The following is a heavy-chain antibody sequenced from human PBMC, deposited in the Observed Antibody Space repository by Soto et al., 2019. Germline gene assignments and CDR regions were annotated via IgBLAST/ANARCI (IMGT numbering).Heavy chain of an antibody. J-gene: IGHJ5*02. CDR2: IYHSGST. D-gene: IGHD6-19*01. CDR3: ARGGVGAVAGTDWFDP. V-gene: IGHV4-30-2*01. Sequence: SETLSLTCAVSGGSISSGGYSWSWIRQPPGKGLEWIGYIYHSGSTNYNPSLKSRVTISVDTSKNQFSLKLSSVTAADTAVYYCARGGVGAVAGTDWFDPWGQGTLVTVSS. CDR1: GGSISSGGYS.